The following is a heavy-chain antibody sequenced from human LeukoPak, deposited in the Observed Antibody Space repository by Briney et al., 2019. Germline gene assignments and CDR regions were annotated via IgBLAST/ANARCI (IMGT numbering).Heavy chain of an antibody. CDR2: ISAYNGNT. V-gene: IGHV1-18*01. D-gene: IGHD6-13*01. Sequence: ASVKVSCKASGYTFTSYGISWVRQAPGQGLEWMGWISAYNGNTNYAQKLQGRVTMTTDTSTSTAYMELRSLRSDDTAVYYCARGYSSLTPSYYYYYYYMDVWGKGTTVTVSS. J-gene: IGHJ6*03. CDR3: ARGYSSLTPSYYYYYYYMDV. CDR1: GYTFTSYG.